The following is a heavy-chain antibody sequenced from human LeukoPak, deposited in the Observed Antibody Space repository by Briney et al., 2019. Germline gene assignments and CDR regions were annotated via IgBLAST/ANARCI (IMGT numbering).Heavy chain of an antibody. CDR1: GGSFGGYY. V-gene: IGHV4-34*01. CDR3: ARTRELYRSSHY. Sequence: PSETLSLTCGVCGGSFGGYYWSWIRQPPGKGLEWIGEIDHSGSTNYNPSLKSRVTISVDTSKNQFSLKVNSVTAADTAVYYCARTRELYRSSHYWGQETPVTVSS. J-gene: IGHJ4*02. CDR2: IDHSGST. D-gene: IGHD1-7*01.